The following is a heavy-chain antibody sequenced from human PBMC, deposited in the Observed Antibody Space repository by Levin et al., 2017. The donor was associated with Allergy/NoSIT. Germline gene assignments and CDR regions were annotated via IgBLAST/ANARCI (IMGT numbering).Heavy chain of an antibody. CDR2: IYSGGTT. CDR3: TRSRDCSGGACYRGVVDY. J-gene: IGHJ4*02. CDR1: GITVSSHY. Sequence: PGGSLRLSCAASGITVSSHYMSWVRQAPGRGLEWVSSIYSGGTTYYADSVKGRFTISRDNSKSTLYLQMNTLRVEDTAVYYCTRSRDCSGGACYRGVVDYWGQGILVTVSS. D-gene: IGHD2-15*01. V-gene: IGHV3-66*01.